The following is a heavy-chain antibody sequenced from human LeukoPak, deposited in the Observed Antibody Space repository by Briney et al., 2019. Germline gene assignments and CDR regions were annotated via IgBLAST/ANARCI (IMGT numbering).Heavy chain of an antibody. CDR1: GYTFTSYA. Sequence: ASVKASCKASGYTFTSYAMHWVRQAPGQRLEWMGWINAGNGNTKYSQKFQGRVTITRDTSASTAYMELSSLRSEDTAVYYCARMDIVVVPAADYYYGMDVWGQGTTVTVSS. CDR3: ARMDIVVVPAADYYYGMDV. J-gene: IGHJ6*02. V-gene: IGHV1-3*01. D-gene: IGHD2-2*03. CDR2: INAGNGNT.